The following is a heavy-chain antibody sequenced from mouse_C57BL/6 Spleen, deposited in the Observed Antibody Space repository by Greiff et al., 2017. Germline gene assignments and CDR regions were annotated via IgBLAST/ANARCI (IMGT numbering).Heavy chain of an antibody. CDR2: ISGGGGNT. V-gene: IGHV5-9*01. J-gene: IGHJ2*01. Sequence: EVQGVESGGGLVKPGGSLKLSCAASGFTFSSYTMSWVRQTPEKRLEWVATISGGGGNTYYPDSVKGRFTIARDNAKNTLYLQMSSLRSEDTALYYCARHDYYGSSYFDYWGQGTTLTVSS. CDR3: ARHDYYGSSYFDY. CDR1: GFTFSSYT. D-gene: IGHD1-1*01.